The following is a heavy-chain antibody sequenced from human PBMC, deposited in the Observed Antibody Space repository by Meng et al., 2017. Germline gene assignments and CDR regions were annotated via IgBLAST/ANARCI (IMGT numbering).Heavy chain of an antibody. J-gene: IGHJ6*02. V-gene: IGHV1-8*03. CDR1: GYTFTSYD. CDR3: ARDAYCSSTSCYALYYYYYGMDV. Sequence: ASVKVSCKASGYTFTSYDINWVRQATGQGLEWMGWMNPNSGNTGYAQKFQGRVTITRDTSASTAYMELSSLRSEDTAVYYCARDAYCSSTSCYALYYYYYGMDVWGQGTTVTVSS. D-gene: IGHD2-2*01. CDR2: MNPNSGNT.